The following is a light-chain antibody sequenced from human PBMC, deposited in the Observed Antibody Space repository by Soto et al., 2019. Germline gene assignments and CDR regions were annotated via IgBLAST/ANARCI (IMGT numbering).Light chain of an antibody. J-gene: IGKJ1*01. CDR3: QQCSNWPTT. V-gene: IGKV3-11*01. CDR2: DAS. CDR1: EGLGTN. Sequence: IVLTQSPGTQSLSPGERATLSCRASEGLGTNLAWYQQRPGQAPRLLIYDASNRATGIPDRFSGSGSGTDFTLTISRLEPEDFAVYYCQQCSNWPTTFGRGTKVDIK.